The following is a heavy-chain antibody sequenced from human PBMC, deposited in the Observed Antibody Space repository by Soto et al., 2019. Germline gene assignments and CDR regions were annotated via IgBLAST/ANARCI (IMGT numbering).Heavy chain of an antibody. D-gene: IGHD3-3*01. CDR2: VGGSGSDT. CDR3: AKRQSFDFWSGYLPFLDY. Sequence: PGGSLRLSCSASAINFRSYAMSWVRQAPGKGLEWVSAVGGSGSDTYYADSVKGRFTISRDDSKNTLYLHMSSLRVEDTAIYYCAKRQSFDFWSGYLPFLDYWGQGTPVTVSS. V-gene: IGHV3-23*01. CDR1: AINFRSYA. J-gene: IGHJ4*02.